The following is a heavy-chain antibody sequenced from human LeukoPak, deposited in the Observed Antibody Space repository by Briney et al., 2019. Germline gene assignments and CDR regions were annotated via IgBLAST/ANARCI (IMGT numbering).Heavy chain of an antibody. CDR2: ISWNSGSI. D-gene: IGHD3-16*02. J-gene: IGHJ4*02. V-gene: IGHV3-9*01. CDR1: GFTFDDYA. CDR3: AKSGSLMITSGGVIADYFDY. Sequence: GGSLRLSCAASGFTFDDYAMHWVRQAPGKGLEWVSGISWNSGSIGYADSVKGRFTISRDNAKNSLYLQMNSLRAEDTALYYCAKSGSLMITSGGVIADYFDYWGQGTLVTVSS.